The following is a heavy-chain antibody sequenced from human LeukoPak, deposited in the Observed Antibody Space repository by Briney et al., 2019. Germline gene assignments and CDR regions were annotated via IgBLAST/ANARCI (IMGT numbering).Heavy chain of an antibody. CDR1: GGSISSYY. J-gene: IGHJ4*02. D-gene: IGHD5-12*01. CDR3: ARSDSGYDYYFDY. V-gene: IGHV4-59*01. Sequence: SETLSLTCTVSGGSISSYYWSWIRQPPGKGLEWIGYIYYSGSTNYNPSLKRRVTISVDTSKNQFSLKLSSVTAADTAVYYCARSDSGYDYYFDYWGQGTLVTVST. CDR2: IYYSGST.